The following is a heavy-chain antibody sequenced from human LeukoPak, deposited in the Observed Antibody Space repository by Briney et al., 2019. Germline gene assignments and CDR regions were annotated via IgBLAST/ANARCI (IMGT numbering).Heavy chain of an antibody. Sequence: SETLSLTCTVSGGSISSYYWSWIRQPPGKRLEWIGHIYYSGSTNYNPSLKSRVTISVDTSKSQFSLKLSSVTAADTAVYYCASRSSIWSGYQDTLYYFDSWGQGALVTVSS. V-gene: IGHV4-59*01. CDR3: ASRSSIWSGYQDTLYYFDS. CDR2: IYYSGST. J-gene: IGHJ4*02. D-gene: IGHD3-3*01. CDR1: GGSISSYY.